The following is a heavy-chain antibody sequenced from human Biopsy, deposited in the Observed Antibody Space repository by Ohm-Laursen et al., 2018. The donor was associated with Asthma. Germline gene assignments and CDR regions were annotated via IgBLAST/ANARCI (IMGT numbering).Heavy chain of an antibody. CDR2: IFFDGSNK. J-gene: IGHJ4*02. Sequence: SLRLSCAASGFTFRNYVMHWVRQAPGKGLEWVAGIFFDGSNKYYADSVKGRFTISRDNSKDTLYLQVNSLRGDDTAVYYCARGKTWGRSYYFDYWGQGTLVTVSS. D-gene: IGHD6-6*01. CDR3: ARGKTWGRSYYFDY. CDR1: GFTFRNYV. V-gene: IGHV3-30-3*01.